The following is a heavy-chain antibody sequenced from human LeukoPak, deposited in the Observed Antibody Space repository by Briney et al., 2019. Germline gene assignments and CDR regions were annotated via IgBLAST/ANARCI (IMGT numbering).Heavy chain of an antibody. D-gene: IGHD1-1*01. CDR2: ITGGHGAT. J-gene: IGHJ4*02. V-gene: IGHV3-23*01. Sequence: GGSLRLSCSASGFNINTYTLTWVRQTPGKRPEWLSAITGGHGATYYADSVRGRFTITRDNSRNTFYLDMSGLRAEDTAVYYCARDRSTDAISEYWGQGTLVAVSS. CDR3: ARDRSTDAISEY. CDR1: GFNINTYT.